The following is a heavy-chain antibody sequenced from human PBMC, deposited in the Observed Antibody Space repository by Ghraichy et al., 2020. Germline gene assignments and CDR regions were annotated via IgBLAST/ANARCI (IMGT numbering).Heavy chain of an antibody. Sequence: GALNLSCAASGFTFSSYWRSWVRQAPGKGLEWVGNIKQDGSEKYYVDSVKGRFSISRDNAKNSLYLQMSSLRAEDTAVYFCARVHYDDSSGYYYGQVYAYDMDVWGQGTTVTVSS. V-gene: IGHV3-7*01. J-gene: IGHJ6*02. CDR1: GFTFSSYW. D-gene: IGHD3-22*01. CDR2: IKQDGSEK. CDR3: ARVHYDDSSGYYYGQVYAYDMDV.